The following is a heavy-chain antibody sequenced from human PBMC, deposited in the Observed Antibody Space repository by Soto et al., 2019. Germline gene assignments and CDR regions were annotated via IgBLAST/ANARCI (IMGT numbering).Heavy chain of an antibody. CDR2: IIPLFGTP. D-gene: IGHD3-10*01. Sequence: QVQLVQSGAEVKKPGSSVKVSCKASGGIFSTYAISWLRQAPGQGLEWMGGIIPLFGTPNNAQRFQGRVTITADESTSTAYMELSRLRSEDTAIYYCARDRDDYGSGNYYIRIDFWGHGTLVTVSS. J-gene: IGHJ4*01. CDR1: GGIFSTYA. CDR3: ARDRDDYGSGNYYIRIDF. V-gene: IGHV1-69*01.